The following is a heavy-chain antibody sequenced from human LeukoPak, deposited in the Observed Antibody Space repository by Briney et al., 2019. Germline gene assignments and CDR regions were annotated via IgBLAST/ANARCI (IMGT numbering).Heavy chain of an antibody. D-gene: IGHD3-16*01. CDR1: GFTFSSYV. CDR2: ISGTGGST. Sequence: GGSLRLSCAASGFTFSSYVMTWVRQAPGKGLEWVSAISGTGGSTYYADSVKGRFTISRDNARNALFLQMNSLRVEDTAVYYCASQTYARFDPWGQGTLVTVSS. J-gene: IGHJ5*02. CDR3: ASQTYARFDP. V-gene: IGHV3-23*01.